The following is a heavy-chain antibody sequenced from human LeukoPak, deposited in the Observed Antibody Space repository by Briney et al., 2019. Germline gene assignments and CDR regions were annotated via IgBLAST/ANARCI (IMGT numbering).Heavy chain of an antibody. CDR3: ARSRHYDFWSGYYLRAYYYYMDV. V-gene: IGHV1-69*05. CDR2: IIPIFGTA. Sequence: GASVMVSCRASGGTFSSYAISWVRQAPGQGLEWMGGIIPIFGTANYAQKFQGRVTITTDESTSTAYMELSSLRSEDTAVYYCARSRHYDFWSGYYLRAYYYYMDVWGKGTTVTVSS. J-gene: IGHJ6*03. D-gene: IGHD3-3*01. CDR1: GGTFSSYA.